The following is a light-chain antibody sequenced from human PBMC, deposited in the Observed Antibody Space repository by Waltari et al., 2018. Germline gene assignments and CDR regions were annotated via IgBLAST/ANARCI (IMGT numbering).Light chain of an antibody. Sequence: QAVVTQESSLTVSPGGTVNITCGSTTGAVTSGHYPSWFQQKPGQAPRTLIYDTSNRHSWTPARFSGSLLGGKAALTLSGAQPEDEADYYCLLSYTVAWVFGGGTKLTVL. CDR1: TGAVTSGHY. V-gene: IGLV7-46*01. CDR2: DTS. CDR3: LLSYTVAWV. J-gene: IGLJ3*02.